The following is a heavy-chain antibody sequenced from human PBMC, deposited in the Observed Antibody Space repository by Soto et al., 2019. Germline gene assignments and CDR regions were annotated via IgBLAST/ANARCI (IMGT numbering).Heavy chain of an antibody. J-gene: IGHJ5*02. CDR2: ITPRFATT. D-gene: IGHD3-16*01. V-gene: IGHV1-69*01. CDR3: ARVEIAGTKMIIAGFDP. CDR1: GDTFNNYA. Sequence: QVLLVQSGPEVKKPGSSVKVSCRTSGDTFNNYAITWVRQARGQGLEWMGGITPRFATTTYAQRFQGRLTLIADESSTTVYMRLTSFTSDDTAVYYCARVEIAGTKMIIAGFDPWGQGTLVNVSS.